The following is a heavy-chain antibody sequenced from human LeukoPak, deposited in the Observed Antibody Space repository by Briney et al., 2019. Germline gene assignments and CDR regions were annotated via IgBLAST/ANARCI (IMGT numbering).Heavy chain of an antibody. CDR2: ISYDGSNK. V-gene: IGHV3-30*04. Sequence: PGGSLRLSCAASGFTFSSYAMHWVRQAPGKGLEWVAVISYDGSNKYYADSVKGRFTISRDNSKNTLYLQMNSLRAEDPAVYYCARDLTRYFDYWGQGTLVTVSS. D-gene: IGHD1-1*01. J-gene: IGHJ4*02. CDR1: GFTFSSYA. CDR3: ARDLTRYFDY.